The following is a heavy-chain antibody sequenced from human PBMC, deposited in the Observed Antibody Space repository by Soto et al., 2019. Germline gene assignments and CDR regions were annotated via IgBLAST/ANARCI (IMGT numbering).Heavy chain of an antibody. CDR2: IYFSGST. CDR3: AISYDFCSGYYAFDI. J-gene: IGHJ3*02. D-gene: IGHD3-3*01. Sequence: SETLSLTCTVSGGSISSSSYYWGWIRQPPGKGLEWIGCIYFSGSTYYNPSRKSRFSISVDTSMNQFSLKRSSVTDADTAVYYCAISYDFCSGYYAFDIWGQGTMVTVSS. V-gene: IGHV4-39*07. CDR1: GGSISSSSYY.